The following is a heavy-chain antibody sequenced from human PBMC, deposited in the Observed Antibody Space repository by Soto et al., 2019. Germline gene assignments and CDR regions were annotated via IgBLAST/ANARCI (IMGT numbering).Heavy chain of an antibody. Sequence: ASETLSLTCTVSGDSISGYYWSWIRQAPGKGLEWIGYKYYSESSNYNPSLKSRVTISVDTSKNQFFLRLRSVTAADTAVYYCARDLSGCATGSCYENFQHWGPGTLVTVSS. J-gene: IGHJ1*01. V-gene: IGHV4-59*01. D-gene: IGHD2-15*01. CDR1: GDSISGYY. CDR3: ARDLSGCATGSCYENFQH. CDR2: KYYSESS.